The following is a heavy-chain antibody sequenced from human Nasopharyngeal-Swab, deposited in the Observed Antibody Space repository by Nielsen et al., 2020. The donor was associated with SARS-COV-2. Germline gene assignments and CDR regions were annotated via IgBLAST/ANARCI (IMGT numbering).Heavy chain of an antibody. D-gene: IGHD3-10*01. CDR3: ARVTYYYGSGGNFDY. CDR2: ISSSSSDI. V-gene: IGHV3-21*01. CDR1: GFTFSSYS. Sequence: GGSLRLSCAASGFTFSSYSMNWVRQAPGKGLEWVSSISSSSSDIYYADSVKGRFTISRDNAKNSLYLQMNSLRAEDTAVYYCARVTYYYGSGGNFDYWGQGTLVTVSS. J-gene: IGHJ4*02.